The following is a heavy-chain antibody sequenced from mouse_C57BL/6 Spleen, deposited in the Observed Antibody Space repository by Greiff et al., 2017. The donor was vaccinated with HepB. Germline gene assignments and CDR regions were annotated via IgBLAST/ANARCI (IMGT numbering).Heavy chain of an antibody. V-gene: IGHV1-64*01. Sequence: QVQLQQPGAELVKPGASVKLSCKASGYTFTSYWMHWVKQRPGQGLEWIGMIHPNSGSTNYNEKFKSKATLTVDKSSSTAYMQLSSLTSEDSAVYYCARERDYDWAMDYWGQGTSVTVSS. CDR1: GYTFTSYW. J-gene: IGHJ4*01. D-gene: IGHD2-4*01. CDR3: ARERDYDWAMDY. CDR2: IHPNSGST.